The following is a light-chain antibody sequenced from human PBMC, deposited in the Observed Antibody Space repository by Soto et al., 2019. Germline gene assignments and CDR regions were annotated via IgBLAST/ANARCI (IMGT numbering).Light chain of an antibody. CDR1: RSISDW. J-gene: IGKJ1*01. V-gene: IGKV1-5*01. Sequence: DIQMTQSPSTLSASIGDRVTITCRASRSISDWLAWYQQKPGKAPELLIFDASSLKSGVPSRFSGSGSGTEFTLTISRLQPDDVATYHCLQYSGHSWTFGQGTKVDIK. CDR3: LQYSGHSWT. CDR2: DAS.